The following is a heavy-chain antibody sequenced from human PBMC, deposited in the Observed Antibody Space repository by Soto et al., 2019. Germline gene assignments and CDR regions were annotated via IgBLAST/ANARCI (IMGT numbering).Heavy chain of an antibody. Sequence: EVQLVESGGDLVQPGGSLRLSCVASGFALSDHYMDWVRLAPGKGLEWIGLIRDTAQSYSTDYAESVRGRFTISRDDSKNSLYLQMNSLTTEDTVIYFCADLKWGAYYLPWGQGTLVTVSS. CDR2: IRDTAQSYST. J-gene: IGHJ4*02. V-gene: IGHV3-72*01. CDR1: GFALSDHY. CDR3: ADLKWGAYYLP. D-gene: IGHD3-22*01.